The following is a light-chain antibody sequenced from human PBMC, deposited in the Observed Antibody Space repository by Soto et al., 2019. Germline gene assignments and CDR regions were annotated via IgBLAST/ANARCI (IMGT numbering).Light chain of an antibody. CDR2: WAS. V-gene: IGKV4-1*01. CDR3: HQYYETPFT. J-gene: IGKJ4*01. CDR1: QSVFYRSTKTNY. Sequence: DIVMTQSRDSLTVSLGERATISCKSSQSVFYRSTKTNYLGWYQQKPGQRPRLLIYWASTREIGVPDRFSGTGTRTDFTLTISSLQAKDAAIYYCHQYYETPFTFGGGTKVEI.